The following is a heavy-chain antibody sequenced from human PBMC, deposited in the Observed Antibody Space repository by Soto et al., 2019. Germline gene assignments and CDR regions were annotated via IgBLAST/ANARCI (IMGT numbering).Heavy chain of an antibody. V-gene: IGHV1-69*06. D-gene: IGHD6-13*01. CDR2: IMPIFGTA. Sequence: ASVKVSCKASGGTFSSYAISWVRQAPGQGLEWMGGIMPIFGTADYAQKFQGRVTITADKCKSKAYMELSTLRSEDTTVYYCARVRYSRRWFSLLNWFDPWGQGTLVTVSS. J-gene: IGHJ5*02. CDR1: GGTFSSYA. CDR3: ARVRYSRRWFSLLNWFDP.